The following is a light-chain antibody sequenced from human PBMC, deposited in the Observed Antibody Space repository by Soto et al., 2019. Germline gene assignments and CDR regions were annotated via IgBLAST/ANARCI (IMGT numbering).Light chain of an antibody. CDR3: HQYENWPKT. CDR2: GAS. J-gene: IGKJ1*01. V-gene: IGKV3D-15*01. Sequence: ILMTQSPATLSVSPGERTTLACRASQSVGSNLAWYQQKPGQAPRLLIFGASTRAAGFPDRFSGSGSGTEFTLTISSLQSEDFAVYFCHQYENWPKTFGQGTKVDI. CDR1: QSVGSN.